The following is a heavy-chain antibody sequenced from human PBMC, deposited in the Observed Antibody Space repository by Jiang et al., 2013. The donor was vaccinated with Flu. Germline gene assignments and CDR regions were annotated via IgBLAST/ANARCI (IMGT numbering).Heavy chain of an antibody. V-gene: IGHV4-61*01. J-gene: IGHJ4*02. D-gene: IGHD2-2*01. CDR1: GASVTTESYY. CDR2: MFYIGTT. CDR3: ARLISTPYYFDS. Sequence: LLKPSETLSLSCTVSGASVTTESYYWSWIRQPPGKGLEWIGYMFYIGTTNYNPSLKSRVTVSIDKSKNQFSLKLSSVTAADTAVYYCARLISTPYYFDSWGQGTLVTVSS.